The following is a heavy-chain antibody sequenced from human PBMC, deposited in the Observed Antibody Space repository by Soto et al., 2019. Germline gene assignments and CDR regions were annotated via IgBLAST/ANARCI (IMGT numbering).Heavy chain of an antibody. V-gene: IGHV3-23*01. J-gene: IGHJ6*02. CDR3: AKTRGAMIYAISVYGMDV. CDR1: GFSFSSFA. CDR2: ISGSADST. D-gene: IGHD2-8*01. Sequence: EVQLLESGGGFIHPGGSLRLSCAASGFSFSSFAMNWVRQAPGKGLAWVSIISGSADSTFYADSVKGRFTISRDNSKSTLYTKINSLSSEDTAVYYCAKTRGAMIYAISVYGMDVWGQGTTVTVSS.